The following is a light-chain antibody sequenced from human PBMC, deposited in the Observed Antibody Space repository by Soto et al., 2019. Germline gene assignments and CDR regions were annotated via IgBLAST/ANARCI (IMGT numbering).Light chain of an antibody. CDR1: SGSIASNY. Sequence: NFMLTQPHSVSESPGKTITISCTRSSGSIASNYVQWYQQRPGSAPTTVIYDDNQRPSGVPDRFSGSIDSSSNSASLTISGLKAEDEADDYCQSLDSSYQSVVFGGGTKVTVL. V-gene: IGLV6-57*04. CDR3: QSLDSSYQSVV. CDR2: DDN. J-gene: IGLJ2*01.